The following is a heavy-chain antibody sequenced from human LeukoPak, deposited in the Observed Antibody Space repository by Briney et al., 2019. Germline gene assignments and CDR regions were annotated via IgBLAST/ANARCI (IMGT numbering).Heavy chain of an antibody. V-gene: IGHV4-4*02. CDR3: ARFGSSTWYKGAFDI. CDR1: GGSISSGNW. CDR2: IHQSGST. Sequence: SETLSLTCAVSGGSISSGNWWSWVRQPPGKGLEWIGEIHQSGSTNYNPSLKSRVTISVDTSKNQFSLNLTSVTAADTAVYYCARFGSSTWYKGAFDIWGQGTMVTVAS. D-gene: IGHD1-1*01. J-gene: IGHJ3*02.